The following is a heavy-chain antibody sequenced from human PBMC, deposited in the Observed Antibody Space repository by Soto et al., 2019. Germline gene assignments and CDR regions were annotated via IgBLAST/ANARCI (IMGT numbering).Heavy chain of an antibody. V-gene: IGHV3-74*01. CDR2: INSDGSST. J-gene: IGHJ6*02. Sequence: GGSLRLSCAASGFTFSSYWMHWVRQAPGKGLVWVSRINSDGSSTSYADSVKGRFTISRDNAKNTLYLQMNSLRAEDTAVYYCARGQPYYYGMDVWGQGTTVTVSS. CDR3: ARGQPYYYGMDV. CDR1: GFTFSSYW.